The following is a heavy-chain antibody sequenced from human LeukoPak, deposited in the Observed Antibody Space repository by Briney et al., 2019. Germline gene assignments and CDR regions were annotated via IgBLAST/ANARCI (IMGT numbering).Heavy chain of an antibody. CDR2: ISGSGGST. D-gene: IGHD3-9*01. V-gene: IGHV3-23*01. CDR3: AKALHYDILTGYNPFGY. J-gene: IGHJ4*02. CDR1: GFTFSSYA. Sequence: GGSLRLSCAASGFTFSSYAMSWVRQAPGKELEWVSAISGSGGSTYYADSVKGRFTISRDNSKNTLYLQMNSLRAEDTAVYYCAKALHYDILTGYNPFGYWGQGTLVTVSS.